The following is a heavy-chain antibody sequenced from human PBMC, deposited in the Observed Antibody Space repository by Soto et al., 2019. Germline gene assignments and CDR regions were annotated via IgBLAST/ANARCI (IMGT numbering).Heavy chain of an antibody. D-gene: IGHD2-2*01. J-gene: IGHJ4*02. CDR3: AKDRSYCISTSCYGAGAFDY. CDR2: ISWNSGSI. V-gene: IGHV3-9*01. Sequence: EVPLVESGGGLVQPGRSLRLSCAASGFTFDDYAMHWVRQAPGKGLEWVSGISWNSGSIGYADSVKGRFTISRDNAKNSLYLQMNSLRAEDTALYYCAKDRSYCISTSCYGAGAFDYWGQGTLVTVSS. CDR1: GFTFDDYA.